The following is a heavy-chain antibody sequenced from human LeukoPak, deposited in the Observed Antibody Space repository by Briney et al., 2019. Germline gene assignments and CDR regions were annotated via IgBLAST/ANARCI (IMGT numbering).Heavy chain of an antibody. D-gene: IGHD2-15*01. CDR2: ISYSGGST. J-gene: IGHJ4*02. CDR3: AKAPVTTCRGAFCYPFDY. V-gene: IGHV3-23*01. Sequence: GGSLRLSCAASGFTFSTYAMSWVRQAPGKGLEWVSAISYSGGSTYYADSVKGRFTISRDNSKNTLYLQMNSLRAEDTAVYYCAKAPVTTCRGAFCYPFDYWGLGTLATVSS. CDR1: GFTFSTYA.